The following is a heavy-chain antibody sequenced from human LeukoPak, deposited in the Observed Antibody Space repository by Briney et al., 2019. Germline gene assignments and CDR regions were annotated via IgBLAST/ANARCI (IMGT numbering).Heavy chain of an antibody. D-gene: IGHD3-10*01. CDR2: IYSGGST. J-gene: IGHJ6*03. CDR1: GFTFITYA. Sequence: PGGSLRLSCAASGFTFITYAMSWVRQAPGKGLEWVSIIYSGGSTYYADSVKGRFTISRDNSKNTLYFQMNSLRAEDTAVYYCARAPYGNYYYYYMDVWGKGTTVTVSS. CDR3: ARAPYGNYYYYYMDV. V-gene: IGHV3-53*01.